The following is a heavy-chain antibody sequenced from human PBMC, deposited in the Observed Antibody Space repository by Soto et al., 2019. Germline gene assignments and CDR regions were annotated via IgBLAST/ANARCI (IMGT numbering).Heavy chain of an antibody. CDR3: ASVWRASVCYWIDY. D-gene: IGHD3-10*01. CDR2: IWDVGSHE. CDR1: GFTFSNYG. V-gene: IGHV3-33*01. J-gene: IGHJ4*02. Sequence: PGGSLRLSCAASGFTFSNYGMNWVRQAPGKGLEWVAVIWDVGSHEYYLDSVKGRFTISRDNSKNTLYLQMSSLRAEDTAIYYCASVWRASVCYWIDYWGQGTIVTGSS.